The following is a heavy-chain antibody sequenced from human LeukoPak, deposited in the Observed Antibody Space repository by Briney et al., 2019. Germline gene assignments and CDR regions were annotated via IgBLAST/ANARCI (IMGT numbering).Heavy chain of an antibody. CDR1: GFTFSDYS. Sequence: PGGSLRLSCAASGFTFSDYSMNWVRQAPGKGLEWVSLISRSSSYIFYADSVKGRFTISRDNAKNSLYLQMNSLRAEDTAVYYCATQNWFDPWGQGTLVTVSP. CDR2: ISRSSSYI. V-gene: IGHV3-21*01. CDR3: ATQNWFDP. J-gene: IGHJ5*02.